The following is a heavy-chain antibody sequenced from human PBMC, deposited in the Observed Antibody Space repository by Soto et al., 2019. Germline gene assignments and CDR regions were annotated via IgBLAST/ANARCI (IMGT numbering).Heavy chain of an antibody. D-gene: IGHD7-27*01. V-gene: IGHV3-21*01. Sequence: GGSLRLSCAASGFTFSSYSMNWVRQAPGKGLEWVSSISSSSSYIYYADSVKGRFPISRDNAKNSLYLQMNSLRAEDRAVYYCARDPGDRWYVDLWGRGTRVTVSS. J-gene: IGHJ2*01. CDR3: ARDPGDRWYVDL. CDR2: ISSSSSYI. CDR1: GFTFSSYS.